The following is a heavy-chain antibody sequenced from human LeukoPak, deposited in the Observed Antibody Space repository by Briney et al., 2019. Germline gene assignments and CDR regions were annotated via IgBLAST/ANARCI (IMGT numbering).Heavy chain of an antibody. CDR3: AKDKDYYDSSGNFGNPTVFDY. V-gene: IGHV3-23*01. D-gene: IGHD3-22*01. CDR2: ISGSGGST. CDR1: GFIFKNYV. J-gene: IGHJ4*02. Sequence: PGGSLRLSCAGSGFIFKNYVMTWVRQAPGKGLEWVSAISGSGGSTYYADSVKGRFTISRDNSKNTLYLQVNSLRAEDTAVYYCAKDKDYYDSSGNFGNPTVFDYWGQGTLVTVSS.